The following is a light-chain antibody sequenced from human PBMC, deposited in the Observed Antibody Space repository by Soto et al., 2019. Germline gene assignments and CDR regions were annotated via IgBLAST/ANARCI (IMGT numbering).Light chain of an antibody. V-gene: IGKV3-20*01. Sequence: ENVLTQSPGTLSLSPGDRATLLCRARQSLTNPYIAWYQQKPGQAPRLLIYDISSRATGIPDRFSGSVSGTDFTLTITRLEPEDFAVFYCQQYGSSEITFGQGTRLEIK. J-gene: IGKJ5*01. CDR3: QQYGSSEIT. CDR1: QSLTNPY. CDR2: DIS.